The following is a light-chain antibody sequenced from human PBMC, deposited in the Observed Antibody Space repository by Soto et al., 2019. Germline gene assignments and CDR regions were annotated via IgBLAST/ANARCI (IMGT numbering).Light chain of an antibody. CDR1: SSDVGGYNY. V-gene: IGLV2-14*01. J-gene: IGLJ2*01. CDR2: DVS. CDR3: SSYTYRSTHGML. Sequence: QSALTQPASVSGSPGQSITISCTGTSSDVGGYNYVSWYQQHPGKAPKLMIYDVSNRPSGVSNRFSGSKSGNTASLTISGLQAEDEADYHCSSYTYRSTHGMLFGGGTKLTVL.